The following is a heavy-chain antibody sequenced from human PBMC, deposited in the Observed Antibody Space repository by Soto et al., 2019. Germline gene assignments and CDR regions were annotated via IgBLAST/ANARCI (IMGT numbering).Heavy chain of an antibody. CDR1: GFTFSSYG. Sequence: QVQLVESGGGVVQPGRSLRLSCAASGFTFSSYGMLWVRQAPGKGLEWLAVRWYDGSNKYYADSVKGRFTISRDNSKNTLYLQMNSLRAEDTAVYYCARDSSVVVPAAIGGDAFDIWGQGTIVNVSS. J-gene: IGHJ3*02. CDR3: ARDSSVVVPAAIGGDAFDI. D-gene: IGHD2-2*01. V-gene: IGHV3-33*01. CDR2: RWYDGSNK.